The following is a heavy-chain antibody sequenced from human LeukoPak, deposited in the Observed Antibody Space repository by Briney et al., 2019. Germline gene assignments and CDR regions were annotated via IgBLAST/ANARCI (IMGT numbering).Heavy chain of an antibody. Sequence: GGSLRLSCAASGFTVSNYGMHWVRQAPGKGLEWVAVRSYDGRSIYYADSVKGRFTISRDNSMHTVNLQMNHLRREDTAVYYCAKRSTSGFYYFDYWGQGTLVTVSS. J-gene: IGHJ4*02. CDR1: GFTVSNYG. CDR2: RSYDGRSI. V-gene: IGHV3-30*18. D-gene: IGHD5-12*01. CDR3: AKRSTSGFYYFDY.